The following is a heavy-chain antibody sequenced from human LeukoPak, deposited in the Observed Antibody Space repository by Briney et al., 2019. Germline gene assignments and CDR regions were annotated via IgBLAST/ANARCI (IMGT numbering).Heavy chain of an antibody. CDR3: AKSELVVPDYYYYYYMDV. V-gene: IGHV3-30*02. CDR2: IRHDGSNK. D-gene: IGHD2-2*01. Sequence: GGSLRLSCAASGFTFSSYGMHWVRQAPGKGLEWVAFIRHDGSNKYYADSVKGRFTISRDNSKSTLYLQMNSLRAEDTAVYYCAKSELVVPDYYYYYYMDVWGKGTTVTISS. J-gene: IGHJ6*03. CDR1: GFTFSSYG.